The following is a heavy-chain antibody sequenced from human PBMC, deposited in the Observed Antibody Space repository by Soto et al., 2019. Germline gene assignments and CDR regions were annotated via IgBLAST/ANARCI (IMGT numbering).Heavy chain of an antibody. Sequence: GGSLRLSCAASGFPFSTYAMSWVRQAPGKGLEWVSAISANGDIIYYADSVKGRFTISRDNSKKEVYLQMSSLRAEDTALYYCAKDVCDFWNGCRDYFDCWGQGTLVTVSS. CDR1: GFPFSTYA. V-gene: IGHV3-23*01. J-gene: IGHJ4*02. CDR2: ISANGDII. CDR3: AKDVCDFWNGCRDYFDC. D-gene: IGHD3-3*01.